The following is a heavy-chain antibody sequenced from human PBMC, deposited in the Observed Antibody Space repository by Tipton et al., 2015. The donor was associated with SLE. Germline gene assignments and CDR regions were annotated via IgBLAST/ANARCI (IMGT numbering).Heavy chain of an antibody. CDR1: GFTFSSYA. D-gene: IGHD3-10*01. J-gene: IGHJ6*03. CDR2: IYSGGSST. V-gene: IGHV3-23*03. CDR3: ASGGRGYYYMDV. Sequence: SPRLSCAASGFTFSSYAMSWVRQAPGKGLEWVSVIYSGGSSTYYADSVKGRFTISRDNSKNTLYLQMNSLRAEDTAVYYCASGGRGYYYMDVWGKGTTVTVSS.